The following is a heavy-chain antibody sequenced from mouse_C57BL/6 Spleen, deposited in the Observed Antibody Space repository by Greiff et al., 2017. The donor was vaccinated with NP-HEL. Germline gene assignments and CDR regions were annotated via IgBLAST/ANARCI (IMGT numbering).Heavy chain of an antibody. V-gene: IGHV5-9-1*02. J-gene: IGHJ1*03. CDR3: TRGSITTVVATGGYFDV. CDR2: ISSGGDYI. CDR1: GFTFSSYA. Sequence: VKVVESGEGLVKPGGSLKLSCAASGFTFSSYAMSWVRQTPEKRLEWVAYISSGGDYIYYADTVKGRFTISRDNARNTLYLQMSSLKSEDTAMYYCTRGSITTVVATGGYFDVWGTGTTVTVSS. D-gene: IGHD1-1*01.